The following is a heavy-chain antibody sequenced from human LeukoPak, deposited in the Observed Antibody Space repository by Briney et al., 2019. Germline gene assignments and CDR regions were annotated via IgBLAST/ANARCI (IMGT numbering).Heavy chain of an antibody. J-gene: IGHJ4*02. Sequence: PSESLSLTCTVSGGSIRSYYWSWIRQPPGKGLEWIGYIYYSGSTNYNPSLKSRVSISVDTSKNQFSLKLSSVTAADTAVYYCARTGSTVTMLYPFDHWGQGTLVTVSS. CDR1: GGSIRSYY. D-gene: IGHD4-17*01. V-gene: IGHV4-59*01. CDR3: ARTGSTVTMLYPFDH. CDR2: IYYSGST.